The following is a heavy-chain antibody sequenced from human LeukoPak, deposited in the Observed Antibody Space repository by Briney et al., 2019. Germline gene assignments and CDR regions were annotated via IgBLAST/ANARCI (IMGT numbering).Heavy chain of an antibody. D-gene: IGHD6-13*01. V-gene: IGHV3-23*01. CDR2: ISGNGGST. CDR3: AKWYPYFED. Sequence: PGGSLRLSYAASGFTFTTYAMNWVRQAPGKGLEWVSAISGNGGSTFYADSVKGRFTISRDNSKNTLYLQVNSLRAEDTAVYYCAKWYPYFEDWGQGTLVTVSS. CDR1: GFTFTTYA. J-gene: IGHJ4*02.